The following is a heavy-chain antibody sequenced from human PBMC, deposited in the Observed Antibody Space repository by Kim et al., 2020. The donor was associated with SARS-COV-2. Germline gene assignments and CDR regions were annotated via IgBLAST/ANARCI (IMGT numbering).Heavy chain of an antibody. Sequence: SVKVSCKASGGTFSSYAISWVRQAPGQGLEWMGGIIPIFGTANYAQKFQGRVTITADESTSTAYMELSSLRSEDTAVDYCARGYCSGGSCSLGYYYGMDVWGQGTTVTVSS. CDR3: ARGYCSGGSCSLGYYYGMDV. V-gene: IGHV1-69*13. CDR2: IIPIFGTA. D-gene: IGHD2-15*01. J-gene: IGHJ6*02. CDR1: GGTFSSYA.